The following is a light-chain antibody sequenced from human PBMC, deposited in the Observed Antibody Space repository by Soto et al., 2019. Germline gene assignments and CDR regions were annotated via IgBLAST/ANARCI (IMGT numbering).Light chain of an antibody. V-gene: IGKV1-27*01. CDR2: AAS. J-gene: IGKJ3*01. CDR3: QKYSSVPL. Sequence: DIQMTQSPSSLSASVGDRVTITCRASQGISNYIAWYQQKPGKAPKLLIYAASTLQSEVPSRFSGSGSGTEFTLTINSLQPEDVATYSCQKYSSVPLFGPVTKVDI. CDR1: QGISNY.